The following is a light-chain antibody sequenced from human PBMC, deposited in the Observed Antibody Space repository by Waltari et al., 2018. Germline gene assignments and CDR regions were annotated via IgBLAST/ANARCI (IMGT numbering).Light chain of an antibody. J-gene: IGLJ2*01. CDR1: SSDGGGYNY. Sequence: QSALTQPPSASGSPGQSVTISCTGTSSDGGGYNYVSWYQQHPGKAPKLMIYEVSKRPSGVPDRFSGSKSGNTASLTVSGLQAEDEADYYCSSYAGGNNLGVFGGGTKLTVL. CDR3: SSYAGGNNLGV. V-gene: IGLV2-8*01. CDR2: EVS.